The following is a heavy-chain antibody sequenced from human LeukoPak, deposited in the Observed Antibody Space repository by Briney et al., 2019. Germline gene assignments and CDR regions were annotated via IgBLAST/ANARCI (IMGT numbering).Heavy chain of an antibody. Sequence: SVKVSCKASGGTFSSYAISWVRQAPGQGLEWMGGIIPIFGTANYAQKFQGRVTITADESTSTAYMELSSLRSEDTAVYYCARVRGGDYCDSSGPGAFDIWGQGTMVTVSS. CDR1: GGTFSSYA. CDR2: IIPIFGTA. J-gene: IGHJ3*02. V-gene: IGHV1-69*13. CDR3: ARVRGGDYCDSSGPGAFDI. D-gene: IGHD3-22*01.